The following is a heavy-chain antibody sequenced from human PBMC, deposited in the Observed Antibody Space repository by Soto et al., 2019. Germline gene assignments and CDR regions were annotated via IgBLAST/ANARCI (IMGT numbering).Heavy chain of an antibody. J-gene: IGHJ3*02. V-gene: IGHV5-10-1*03. CDR2: IDPSDSYT. Sequence: ELQLVQSGAEVRKPGESLRISCKAAGFRFTSDWINWVRQMPGKGLEWMGRIDPSDSYTTYNPSFQGHVTISADKGISTAYLQWSSLKASDSAMYYCASGGVSSGHAAFDIWGQGTMVTVSS. CDR1: GFRFTSDW. CDR3: ASGGVSSGHAAFDI. D-gene: IGHD6-19*01.